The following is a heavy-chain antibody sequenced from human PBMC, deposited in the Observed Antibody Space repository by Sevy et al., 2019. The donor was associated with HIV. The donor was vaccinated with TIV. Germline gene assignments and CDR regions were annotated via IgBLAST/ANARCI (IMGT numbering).Heavy chain of an antibody. CDR2: VRNDGSNK. V-gene: IGHV3-30*02. D-gene: IGHD2-8*01. Sequence: GGSLRLSCAASGFSLTTSDMHWVRQAPGKGLEWVAYVRNDGSNKYYADSVRDRFTISRDSPKNTLYLQMNSLRDEETAIYNCARGRKTTEEWLEELDYYYGLDVWGQGTTVTVSS. J-gene: IGHJ6*02. CDR1: GFSLTTSD. CDR3: ARGRKTTEEWLEELDYYYGLDV.